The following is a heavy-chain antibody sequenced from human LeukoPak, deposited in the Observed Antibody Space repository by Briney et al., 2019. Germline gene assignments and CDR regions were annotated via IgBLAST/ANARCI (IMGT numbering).Heavy chain of an antibody. D-gene: IGHD3-22*01. V-gene: IGHV3-48*04. Sequence: GGSLRLSCAISGFTFNNYGMSWVRQAPGKGLEWVSYISGSGSIIYYADSVKGRFTISRDNAKNSLYLQMNSPRAEDTAVYYCARGYYYDSSGYFNYFDYWGQGTLVTVSS. CDR1: GFTFNNYG. J-gene: IGHJ4*02. CDR3: ARGYYYDSSGYFNYFDY. CDR2: ISGSGSII.